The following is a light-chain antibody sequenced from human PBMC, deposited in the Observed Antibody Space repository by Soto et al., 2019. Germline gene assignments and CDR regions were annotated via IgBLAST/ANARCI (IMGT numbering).Light chain of an antibody. Sequence: QSVLTQPASVSGSPGQSITISCTGTSSDIGGYNYVSWYQQHPGKAPKLMIFDVTNRPSGVSNRFSGSKSGNTASLTISGLQTEDEADYYCSSCTSTGTSGVVFGGGTKLTVL. CDR3: SSCTSTGTSGVV. CDR2: DVT. J-gene: IGLJ2*01. V-gene: IGLV2-14*03. CDR1: SSDIGGYNY.